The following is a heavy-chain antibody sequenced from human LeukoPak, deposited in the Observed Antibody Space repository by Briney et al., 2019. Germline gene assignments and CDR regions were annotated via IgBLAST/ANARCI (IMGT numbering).Heavy chain of an antibody. V-gene: IGHV3-53*01. D-gene: IGHD3-22*01. CDR2: IYSGGST. J-gene: IGHJ4*02. CDR3: ARSYSYDDSGYHRPVDY. CDR1: GITDSSNY. Sequence: GGSLRLSCAASGITDSSNYMNWVRQAPGKGLEWVSVIYSGGSTLYADSVKGRFTLSRDNSKNTVYLQMNSLRVEDTAVHYCARSYSYDDSGYHRPVDYWGRGTLVTVSS.